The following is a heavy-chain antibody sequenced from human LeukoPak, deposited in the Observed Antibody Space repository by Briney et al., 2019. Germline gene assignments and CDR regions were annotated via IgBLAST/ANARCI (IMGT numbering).Heavy chain of an antibody. Sequence: KPSETLSLTCTVSGGSISSSSYYWGWIRQPPGKGLEWIGSIYYSGGTYYNPSLKSRVTISIDTSKNQFSLKLSSVTAAGTAVYYCARDFWSGYFDYWGQGTLVTVSS. J-gene: IGHJ4*02. CDR3: ARDFWSGYFDY. D-gene: IGHD3-3*01. CDR1: GGSISSSSYY. CDR2: IYYSGGT. V-gene: IGHV4-39*02.